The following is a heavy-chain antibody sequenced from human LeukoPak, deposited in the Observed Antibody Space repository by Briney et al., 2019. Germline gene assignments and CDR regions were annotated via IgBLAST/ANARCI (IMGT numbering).Heavy chain of an antibody. D-gene: IGHD3-22*01. Sequence: SETLSLTCTVSGGSISSYYWSWIRQPPGKGLEWIGYVYYSGSTNYNPSLKSRVTISVDTSKNQFSLKLSSVTAADTAVYYCARIDSSGYYRFDYWGQGTLVTVSS. CDR1: GGSISSYY. CDR2: VYYSGST. J-gene: IGHJ4*02. V-gene: IGHV4-59*01. CDR3: ARIDSSGYYRFDY.